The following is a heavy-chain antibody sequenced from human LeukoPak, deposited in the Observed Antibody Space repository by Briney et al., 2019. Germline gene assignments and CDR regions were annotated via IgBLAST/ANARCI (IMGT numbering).Heavy chain of an antibody. CDR2: IYTSGST. Sequence: SETLSLTCTVSGYSISSGYYWGWIRQPPGKGLEWIGYIYTSGSTNYNPSLKSRVTISVDTSKNQFSLKLSSVTAADTAVYYCARHGDIWGQGTMVTVSS. CDR1: GYSISSGYY. CDR3: ARHGDI. V-gene: IGHV4-38-2*02. J-gene: IGHJ3*02.